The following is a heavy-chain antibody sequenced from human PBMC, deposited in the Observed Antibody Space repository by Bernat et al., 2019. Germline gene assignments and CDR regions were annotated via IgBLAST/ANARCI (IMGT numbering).Heavy chain of an antibody. CDR3: AKCRAYYGFWSGYYAPGAFDY. V-gene: IGHV3-23*01. Sequence: EVQLLESGGGLVQPGGSLRLSCAASGFTFSSYAMSWVRQAPGKGLEWVSAICGSGGSTYSAGSVKGRFTISRDNSKNTLYLQMNSLRAEDTAVYYCAKCRAYYGFWSGYYAPGAFDYWGQGTLVTVSS. CDR1: GFTFSSYA. D-gene: IGHD3-3*01. J-gene: IGHJ4*02. CDR2: ICGSGGST.